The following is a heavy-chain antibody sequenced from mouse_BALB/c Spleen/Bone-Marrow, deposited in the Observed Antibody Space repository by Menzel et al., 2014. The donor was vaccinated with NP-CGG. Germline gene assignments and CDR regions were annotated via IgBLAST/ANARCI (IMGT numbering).Heavy chain of an antibody. D-gene: IGHD1-1*01. CDR2: INPYNDGT. CDR3: AREGGYYGSLYAIDY. Sequence: VQLQQSGPELVKPGASVKMSCKASGYTFTSYVMHWVKQKPGQGLEWIGYINPYNDGTKYNEKFKGKATLTSDKSSSTAYMELSSLTSEDSAVYYCAREGGYYGSLYAIDYWGQGTSVTVSS. CDR1: GYTFTSYV. J-gene: IGHJ4*01. V-gene: IGHV1-14*01.